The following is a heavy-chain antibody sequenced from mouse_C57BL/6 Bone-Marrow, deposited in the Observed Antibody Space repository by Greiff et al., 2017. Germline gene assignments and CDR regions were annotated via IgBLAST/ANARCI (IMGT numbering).Heavy chain of an antibody. V-gene: IGHV1-81*01. CDR1: GYTFTSSG. CDR2: IYPRSGNT. CDR3: ARVDGYQAWFAY. Sequence: QVQLKESGAELARPGASVKLSCKASGYTFTSSGISWVKQRTGQGLEWIGEIYPRSGNTYYNEKFKGKATLTADKSSSTAYMELRSLTSEDSAVYFCARVDGYQAWFAYWGQGTLVTVSA. J-gene: IGHJ3*01. D-gene: IGHD2-3*01.